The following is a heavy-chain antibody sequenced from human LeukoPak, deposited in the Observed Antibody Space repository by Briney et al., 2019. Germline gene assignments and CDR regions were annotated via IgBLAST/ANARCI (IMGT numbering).Heavy chain of an antibody. Sequence: GGSLRLSCAASGFTFSNAWMTWVRQAPGKGLEWVGRIKSKTDGGTTDYAAPVKGIFTVSRDDSKNTLYLQMNSLKTEDTALYYCTTYTRGGMDVWGQGTTVTVSS. CDR1: GFTFSNAW. CDR3: TTYTRGGMDV. D-gene: IGHD4-11*01. J-gene: IGHJ6*02. V-gene: IGHV3-15*01. CDR2: IKSKTDGGTT.